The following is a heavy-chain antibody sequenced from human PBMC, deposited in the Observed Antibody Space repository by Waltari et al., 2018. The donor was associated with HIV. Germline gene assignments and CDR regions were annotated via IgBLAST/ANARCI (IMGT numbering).Heavy chain of an antibody. CDR1: GRSIRSGCYH. J-gene: IGHJ2*01. D-gene: IGHD5-18*01. CDR3: ARDVGVQGWLNDIWNFDV. Sequence: QLQLQESGPRLVKPSQTLPLTCMASGRSIRSGCYHWSWLRQPAGKGLEWIARIYTSGTTTYTPSLKSRVTISIDTSKNQFSLNLSSVTAADTAVYYCARDVGVQGWLNDIWNFDVWGRGTLVTVSS. CDR2: IYTSGTT. V-gene: IGHV4-61*02.